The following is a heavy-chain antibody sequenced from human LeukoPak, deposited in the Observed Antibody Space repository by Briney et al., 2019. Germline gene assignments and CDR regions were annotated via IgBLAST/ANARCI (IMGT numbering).Heavy chain of an antibody. V-gene: IGHV1-69*05. CDR3: AGRQSKLELLKD. Sequence: ASVKVSCKASGGTFSSYAINWVRQAPGQGLEWMGGIIPIFGTANYAQKFQGRVTITTDESTSTAYMELSSLRSEDTAVYYCAGRQSKLELLKDWGQGTLVTVSS. CDR2: IIPIFGTA. J-gene: IGHJ4*02. D-gene: IGHD1-7*01. CDR1: GGTFSSYA.